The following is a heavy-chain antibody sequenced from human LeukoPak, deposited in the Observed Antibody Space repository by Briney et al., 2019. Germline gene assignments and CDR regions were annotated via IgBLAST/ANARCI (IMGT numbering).Heavy chain of an antibody. CDR1: GGSISSYY. V-gene: IGHV4-4*07. D-gene: IGHD2-2*01. Sequence: SETLSLTCTVSGGSISSYYWSWIRQPAGKRLEWIGRIYTSGSTNYNPSLKSRVTMSVDTSKNQFSLKLSSVTAADTAVYYCARDHIVVVPAAISWFDPWGQGTLVTVSS. J-gene: IGHJ5*02. CDR3: ARDHIVVVPAAISWFDP. CDR2: IYTSGST.